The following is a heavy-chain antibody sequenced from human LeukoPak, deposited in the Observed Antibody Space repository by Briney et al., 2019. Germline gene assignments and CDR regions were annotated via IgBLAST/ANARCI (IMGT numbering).Heavy chain of an antibody. CDR2: IYYSGST. V-gene: IGHV4-59*01. CDR3: ARGGSSFGS. Sequence: SETLSLTCTVSGVSISSYYWSWIRQPPGKGLEWIGYIYYSGSTNYNPSLKSRVTISVDTSKNHFSLNLTSVTAADTAVYYCARGGSSFGSWGQGTLVPVSS. CDR1: GVSISSYY. D-gene: IGHD3-10*01. J-gene: IGHJ5*02.